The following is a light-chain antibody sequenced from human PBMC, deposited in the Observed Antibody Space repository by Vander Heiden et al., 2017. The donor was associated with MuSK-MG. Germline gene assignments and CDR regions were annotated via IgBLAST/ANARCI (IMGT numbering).Light chain of an antibody. J-gene: IGKJ1*01. CDR1: QSSSSY. CDR3: QQSYRTPPWT. V-gene: IGKV1-39*01. Sequence: DILMSQHPPSLSASVGDRVTICCRARQSSSSYLNWYQQKPGKAPKLLIYAASSLQSGVPSRFSGIGSGTDFTLTISRVQPEDVATYCCQQSYRTPPWTFGQGTKVEIK. CDR2: AAS.